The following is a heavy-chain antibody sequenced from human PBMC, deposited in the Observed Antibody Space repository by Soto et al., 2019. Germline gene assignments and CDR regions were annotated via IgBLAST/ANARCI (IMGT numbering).Heavy chain of an antibody. CDR1: GYTFTSYY. CDR3: ARASYSSSWYPAYAFDI. V-gene: IGHV1-46*03. J-gene: IGHJ3*02. D-gene: IGHD6-13*01. Sequence: ASVKVSCKASGYTFTSYYMHWVRQSPGQGLEWIRIINPSGGSTSYAQKLQGRVTMTRDTSTSSVYMELSSLRSEDTAVYFCARASYSSSWYPAYAFDIWGQGTMVTVSS. CDR2: INPSGGST.